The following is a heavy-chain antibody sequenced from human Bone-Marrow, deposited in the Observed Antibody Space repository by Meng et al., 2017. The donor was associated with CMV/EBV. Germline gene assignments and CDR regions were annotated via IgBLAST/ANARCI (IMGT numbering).Heavy chain of an antibody. V-gene: IGHV3-30-3*01. J-gene: IGHJ5*02. CDR1: GFTFNNYA. CDR2: ISYEGNNA. D-gene: IGHD3-10*01. CDR3: AKDIGGWFDP. Sequence: GGSLRLSCAASGFTFNNYAMHWVSQAPGKGLEWLALISYEGNNAYYADSVKGRLTISRDNSKNTLYLQMNSLRAEDTAVYYCAKDIGGWFDPWGQGTRVTVSS.